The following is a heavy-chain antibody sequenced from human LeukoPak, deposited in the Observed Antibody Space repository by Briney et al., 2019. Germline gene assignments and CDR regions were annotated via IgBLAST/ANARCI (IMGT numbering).Heavy chain of an antibody. D-gene: IGHD4-17*01. CDR1: GYSVNSDYY. CDR2: IYHSGST. CDR3: ARDGSGYGDKTNWFDP. V-gene: IGHV4-38-2*02. Sequence: PSETLSLTCTVSGYSVNSDYYWGWIRQPPGKGLEWIGSIYHSGSTNYNPSLKSRVTISVDKSKNQFSLKLSSVTAADTAVYYCARDGSGYGDKTNWFDPWGQGTLVTVSS. J-gene: IGHJ5*02.